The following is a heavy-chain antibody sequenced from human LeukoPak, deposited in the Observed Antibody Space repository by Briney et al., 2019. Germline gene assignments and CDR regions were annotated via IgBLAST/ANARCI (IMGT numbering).Heavy chain of an antibody. J-gene: IGHJ4*02. CDR2: ISGSGGST. CDR3: AKGDYGSGSYYSSY. CDR1: GFTFSSYA. V-gene: IGHV3-23*01. D-gene: IGHD3-10*01. Sequence: GGSLRLSCAASGFTFSSYAMSWVRQAPGKGLEWVSAISGSGGSTYYADSVKGRFTISRDNSKNTLYLQMNSLRAEDTAVYYCAKGDYGSGSYYSSYWGQGTLVTVSS.